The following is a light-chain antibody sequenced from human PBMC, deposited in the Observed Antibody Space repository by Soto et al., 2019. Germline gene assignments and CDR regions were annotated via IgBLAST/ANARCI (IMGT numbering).Light chain of an antibody. Sequence: EIVLTQSPATLSLSPGERATLSCRASQSVSSDLAWYQQKPGQAPRLLIYDASNRATGIPARFSGSGSGTDFTLTISSLEPEDFAVYYCQQRSNGPLTFGGGTKVEIK. CDR1: QSVSSD. J-gene: IGKJ4*01. CDR3: QQRSNGPLT. V-gene: IGKV3-11*01. CDR2: DAS.